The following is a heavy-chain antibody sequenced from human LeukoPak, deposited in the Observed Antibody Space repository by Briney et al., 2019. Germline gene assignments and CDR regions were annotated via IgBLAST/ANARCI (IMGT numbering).Heavy chain of an antibody. J-gene: IGHJ4*02. V-gene: IGHV4-39*01. CDR3: ASPSTVTYDY. CDR2: IYYSGST. Sequence: KTSETLSLTCTVSGVSISSSTYYWGWIRKPPGKGLEWIGSIYYSGSTYYNPSLKSRVTISVDTSQNQFSLRLYSVTAADTAVYYCASPSTVTYDYWGQGTLVTVSS. D-gene: IGHD4-17*01. CDR1: GVSISSSTYY.